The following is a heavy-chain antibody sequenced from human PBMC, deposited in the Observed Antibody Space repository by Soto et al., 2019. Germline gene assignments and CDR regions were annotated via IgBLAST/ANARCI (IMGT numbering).Heavy chain of an antibody. CDR2: IYYSGST. CDR1: GGSISSSSYY. CDR3: ASSPVYSFFDY. D-gene: IGHD2-21*01. J-gene: IGHJ4*02. Sequence: QLQLQESGPGLVKPSETLSLTCTVSGGSISSSSYYWGWIRQPPGKGLEWIGSIYYSGSTYYNPSLKRRVTISVATSKNLFSLTLSSVTAADTAGYYCASSPVYSFFDYWGQGTLVTVSS. V-gene: IGHV4-39*01.